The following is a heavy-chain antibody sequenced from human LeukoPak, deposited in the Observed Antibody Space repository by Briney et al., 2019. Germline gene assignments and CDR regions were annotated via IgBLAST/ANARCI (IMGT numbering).Heavy chain of an antibody. D-gene: IGHD3-3*01. Sequence: PSETLSLTCTVSGGSISSSSYYWGWIRQPPGKGLEWIGYIYYSGSTYYNPSLKSRVTISVDTSKNQFSLKLSSVTAADTAVYYCARGSEWPDFDYWGQGTLVTVSS. CDR3: ARGSEWPDFDY. CDR1: GGSISSSSYY. CDR2: IYYSGST. V-gene: IGHV4-39*07. J-gene: IGHJ4*02.